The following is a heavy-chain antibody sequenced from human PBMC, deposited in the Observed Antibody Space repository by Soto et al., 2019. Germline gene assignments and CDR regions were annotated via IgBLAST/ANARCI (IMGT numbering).Heavy chain of an antibody. Sequence: QLQLQESGSGLVKPSQTLSLTCAVSGGSISSGGNSWSWIRQPPGKGLEWIGYIYHSGSTYYNPSLKSPVTKSVDRSKDQFSLKLNSVPAADTAVYYSARGGGLGAVAVDYWGKGTLVNVSS. D-gene: IGHD6-19*01. CDR1: GGSISSGGNS. CDR3: ARGGGLGAVAVDY. V-gene: IGHV4-30-2*01. J-gene: IGHJ4*02. CDR2: IYHSGST.